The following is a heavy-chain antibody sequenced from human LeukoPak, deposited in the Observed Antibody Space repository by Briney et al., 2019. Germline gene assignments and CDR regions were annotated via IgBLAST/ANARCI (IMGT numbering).Heavy chain of an antibody. CDR2: IYHSGST. V-gene: IGHV4-38-2*02. J-gene: IGHJ4*02. CDR3: ARIIGDYVWGSYRYYFDY. D-gene: IGHD3-16*02. CDR1: GYSISSGYY. Sequence: SETLSLTCTVSGYSISSGYYWGWIRQPPGKGLEWIGSIYHSGSTYYNPSLKSRVTISVDTSKNQFSLKLSSVTAADTAVYYCARIIGDYVWGSYRYYFDYWGKGTLVTVSS.